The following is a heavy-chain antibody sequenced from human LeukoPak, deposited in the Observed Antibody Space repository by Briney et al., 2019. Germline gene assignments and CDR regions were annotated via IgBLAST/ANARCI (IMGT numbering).Heavy chain of an antibody. D-gene: IGHD3-10*01. J-gene: IGHJ4*02. CDR1: GFTFSTYA. CDR3: AKGGDFITYFDY. Sequence: GGSLRLSCAASGFTFSTYAMNGVRQAPGKGLEWVSTISGSGGTPHYADSAKGRCTISRDNSKNTLHLPMNSVRAEDTAVYYCAKGGDFITYFDYRGQGTLVTVSS. V-gene: IGHV3-23*01. CDR2: ISGSGGTP.